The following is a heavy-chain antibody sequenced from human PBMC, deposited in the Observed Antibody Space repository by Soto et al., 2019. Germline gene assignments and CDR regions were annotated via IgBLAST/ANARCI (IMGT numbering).Heavy chain of an antibody. V-gene: IGHV1-69*08. Sequence: QVQLVQSGAEVKKPGSSVKISCTASGDTFNNRPFTWVRRAPGQGLEWMGRVIPLLDASNYAEKFQDRATITADKSTTTAYLELSGLKSEDSAIYYCASGKTQMTQDRMGFYYYMDVWGKGTTVTVSS. CDR3: ASGKTQMTQDRMGFYYYMDV. CDR2: VIPLLDAS. CDR1: GDTFNNRP. J-gene: IGHJ6*03. D-gene: IGHD2-15*01.